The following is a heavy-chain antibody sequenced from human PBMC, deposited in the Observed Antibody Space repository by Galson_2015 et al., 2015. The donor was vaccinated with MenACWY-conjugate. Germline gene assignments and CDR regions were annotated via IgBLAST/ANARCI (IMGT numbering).Heavy chain of an antibody. Sequence: SVKVSCKVSGDILSELSLHWVRQAPGKGLEWMGGFDPEEGATVNAQKFQGRFTMTEDTSTDTAYMELRSLRSEDTAVYYCTRYNSFIAAGRNFYQYGKDVWGQGTTVTVSS. CDR3: TRYNSFIAAGRNFYQYGKDV. J-gene: IGHJ6*02. D-gene: IGHD6-13*01. CDR2: FDPEEGAT. CDR1: GDILSELS. V-gene: IGHV1-24*01.